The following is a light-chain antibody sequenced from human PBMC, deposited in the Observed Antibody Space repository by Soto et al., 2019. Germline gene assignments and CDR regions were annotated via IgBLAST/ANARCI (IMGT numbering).Light chain of an antibody. CDR2: WAS. CDR3: QQYYRNSIT. V-gene: IGKV4-1*01. J-gene: IGKJ5*01. Sequence: DILMTQSPDSLAVSLGERATINRKSSQSVLYSSNNKNHLAWYQQKPGQPPKXLIYWASTRESGVPDRFSGSWSGTDCTLTISSLQAEDVPVYYCQQYYRNSITFAQGTRLEI. CDR1: QSVLYSSNNKNH.